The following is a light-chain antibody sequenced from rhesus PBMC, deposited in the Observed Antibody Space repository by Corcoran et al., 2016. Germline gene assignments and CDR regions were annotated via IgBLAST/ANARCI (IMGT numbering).Light chain of an antibody. CDR3: QQHDNSPYS. CDR1: QGISNW. J-gene: IGKJ2*01. V-gene: IGKV1-69*01. CDR2: RAS. Sequence: DIQMTQSPSSLSASVGDRVTITCRASQGISNWLAWYQHKPGKAPKLLNYRASNLEIGVPSKFSESGSGTDFTLTIRILPPEDIATYYCQQHDNSPYSFGQGTKVEIK.